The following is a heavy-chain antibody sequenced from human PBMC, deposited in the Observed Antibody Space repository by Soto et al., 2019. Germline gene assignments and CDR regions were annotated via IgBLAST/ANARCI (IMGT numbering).Heavy chain of an antibody. J-gene: IGHJ4*02. Sequence: EVQLVASGGGLVQPGRSLRLSCAASGFTFDDYAMHWVRQAPGKGLEWVSGISWNVGSIAYAESVKGRFTISRDNAKKSLYLQMNSLRAEDTALYYCAKGVAGWYNFDYWGQGTLVTVSS. CDR3: AKGVAGWYNFDY. CDR1: GFTFDDYA. D-gene: IGHD2-15*01. V-gene: IGHV3-9*01. CDR2: ISWNVGSI.